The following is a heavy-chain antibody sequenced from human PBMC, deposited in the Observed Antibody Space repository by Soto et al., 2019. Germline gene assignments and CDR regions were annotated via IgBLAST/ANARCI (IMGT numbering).Heavy chain of an antibody. Sequence: SETLSLTCTVSGGSISSYYWSWIRQPAGKGLEWIGYIYYSGSTNYNPSLNSRVTISVDTSKNQFSLKLSSVTAADTAVYYCARGRPQKGGYCSSTSCYSYYYYYMDVWGKGTTVT. CDR2: IYYSGST. CDR3: ARGRPQKGGYCSSTSCYSYYYYYMDV. D-gene: IGHD2-2*01. CDR1: GGSISSYY. J-gene: IGHJ6*03. V-gene: IGHV4-59*01.